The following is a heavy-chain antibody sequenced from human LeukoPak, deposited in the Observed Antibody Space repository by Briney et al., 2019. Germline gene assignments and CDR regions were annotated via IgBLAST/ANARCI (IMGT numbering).Heavy chain of an antibody. Sequence: GGSLRLSCAASGFTFSSYWMSWVRQAPGKGLEWVANIKQDGSEKYYVDSVKGRFTISRDNAKNSLYLQMNSLRAEDTAVYYCARVMTTVTTGWYFDLWGRGTLVTVSS. CDR1: GFTFSSYW. V-gene: IGHV3-7*01. J-gene: IGHJ2*01. D-gene: IGHD4-17*01. CDR2: IKQDGSEK. CDR3: ARVMTTVTTGWYFDL.